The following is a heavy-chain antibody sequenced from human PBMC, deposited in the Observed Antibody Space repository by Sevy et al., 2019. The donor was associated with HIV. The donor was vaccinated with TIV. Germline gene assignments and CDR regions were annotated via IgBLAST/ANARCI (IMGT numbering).Heavy chain of an antibody. V-gene: IGHV1-69*13. CDR3: ARSNPDGYNYSYYYGMDV. Sequence: ASVKDSCKASGDTFGNYAIAWVRQAPGQGLEWVGGIIPVFGSANSAQKFQDRVTITADVSTSTAYMELRRLRSEDTAVYYCARSNPDGYNYSYYYGMDVWGQGTTVTVSS. CDR2: IIPVFGSA. J-gene: IGHJ6*02. D-gene: IGHD5-12*01. CDR1: GDTFGNYA.